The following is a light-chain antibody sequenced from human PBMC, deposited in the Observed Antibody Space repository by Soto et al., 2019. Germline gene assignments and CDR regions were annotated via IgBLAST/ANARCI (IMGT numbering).Light chain of an antibody. Sequence: EKVMTQSPATLSVSPGERATLSCRASQSVSRNLAWYQQKPGQAPRLLIYDASTRATGTPARFSGSGSGTEFTLTISSLQSEDFEFYYCLQYNNWPQTFGQGPKVDIK. CDR3: LQYNNWPQT. CDR1: QSVSRN. J-gene: IGKJ1*01. CDR2: DAS. V-gene: IGKV3-15*01.